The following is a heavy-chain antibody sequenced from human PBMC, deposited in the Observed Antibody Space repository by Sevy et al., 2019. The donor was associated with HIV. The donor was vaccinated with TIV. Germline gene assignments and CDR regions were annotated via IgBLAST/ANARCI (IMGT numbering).Heavy chain of an antibody. D-gene: IGHD2-8*01. V-gene: IGHV3-30*02. Sequence: GGYLRLSCAASGFSLTTSDMHWVRQAPGKGLEWVAYVRNDGSIKYYADSVRDRFTISRDSPKNTLYLQMNSLRDEDKAIYYCARGRKTTEEWLEELDYYYGLDVWGQGTTVTVSS. CDR2: VRNDGSIK. CDR1: GFSLTTSD. J-gene: IGHJ6*02. CDR3: ARGRKTTEEWLEELDYYYGLDV.